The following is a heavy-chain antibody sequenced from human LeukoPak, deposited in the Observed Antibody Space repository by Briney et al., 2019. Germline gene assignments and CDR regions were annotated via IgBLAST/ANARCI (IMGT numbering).Heavy chain of an antibody. CDR3: ARIYGANSKYYFDY. V-gene: IGHV3-7*01. CDR2: IKDDGSEK. Sequence: GGSVRLSCAASGITFSDYWMSWVRQAPGKGPEWVANIKDDGSEKYHMGSVKGRFTISRDNAKNSLYLQMNSLRAEDTAVYYCARIYGANSKYYFDYWGQGTLVTVSS. CDR1: GITFSDYW. D-gene: IGHD4-23*01. J-gene: IGHJ4*02.